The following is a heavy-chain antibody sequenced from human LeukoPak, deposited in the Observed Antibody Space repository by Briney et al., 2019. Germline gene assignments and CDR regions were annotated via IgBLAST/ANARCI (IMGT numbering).Heavy chain of an antibody. D-gene: IGHD3-16*01. J-gene: IGHJ4*02. V-gene: IGHV3-23*01. CDR3: ATEKGDSPDY. CDR1: GFTFSSYA. Sequence: PGGSLTLSCAASGFTFSSYAMAWVRQAPGKGLEWVSGLSGSGGNTFYAVSVKGRFTISRDNPKNTLYLQINSLRAEDTAVYYCATEKGDSPDYWGQGTLVTVSS. CDR2: LSGSGGNT.